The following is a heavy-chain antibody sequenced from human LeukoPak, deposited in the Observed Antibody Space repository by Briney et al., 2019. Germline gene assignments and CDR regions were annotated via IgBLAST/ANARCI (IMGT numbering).Heavy chain of an antibody. D-gene: IGHD3-3*01. J-gene: IGHJ3*02. V-gene: IGHV4-4*07. CDR1: GGSISSYY. Sequence: SETLSLTCTVSGGSISSYYWSWIRQPAGKGLEWIGRIYTSGSANYNPSLKSRVTMSVDTSKNQFSLKLSSVTAADTAVYYCARVAYYDFWSGYLDAFDIWGQGTMVTVSS. CDR2: IYTSGSA. CDR3: ARVAYYDFWSGYLDAFDI.